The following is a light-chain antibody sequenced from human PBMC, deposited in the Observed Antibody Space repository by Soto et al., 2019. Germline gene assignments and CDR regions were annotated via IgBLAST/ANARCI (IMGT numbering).Light chain of an antibody. Sequence: QSVLTQPPSASGTPGQRVTISCSGSSSNIGSNTVNWYQQLPGTAPTLLIYSNNQRPSGVPARFSGSKSGTSAALAVDARQSGDEADYYCAAWDDSLNGPLFGGGTKLTVL. CDR3: AAWDDSLNGPL. J-gene: IGLJ3*02. CDR2: SNN. CDR1: SSNIGSNT. V-gene: IGLV1-44*01.